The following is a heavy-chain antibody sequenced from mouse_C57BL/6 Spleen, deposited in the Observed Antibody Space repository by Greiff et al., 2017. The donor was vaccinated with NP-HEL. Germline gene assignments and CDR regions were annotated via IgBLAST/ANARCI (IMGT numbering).Heavy chain of an antibody. J-gene: IGHJ2*01. CDR2: IRLKSDNYAT. Sequence: EVKVEESGGGLVQPGGSMKLSCVASGFTFSNYWMNWVRQSPEKGLEWVAQIRLKSDNYATHYAESVKGRFTISRDDSKSSVYLQMNNLRAEDTGIYYCTGQGWDYWGQGTTLTVSS. CDR1: GFTFSNYW. D-gene: IGHD1-1*02. CDR3: TGQGWDY. V-gene: IGHV6-3*01.